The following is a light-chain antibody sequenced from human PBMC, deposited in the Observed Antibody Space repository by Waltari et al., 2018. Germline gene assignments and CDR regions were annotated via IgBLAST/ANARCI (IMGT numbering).Light chain of an antibody. Sequence: SALTQPRSVSGPPGQSVTISCTGTTNDLGSYNYFSWYQQHPGNAPKLIILDVTKRPSGVPDRLSGSKSGNTAALTISGLRAEDEAEYYCCAYAGSYTWVFGGGTKLTVV. J-gene: IGLJ3*02. CDR3: CAYAGSYTWV. V-gene: IGLV2-11*01. CDR1: TNDLGSYNY. CDR2: DVT.